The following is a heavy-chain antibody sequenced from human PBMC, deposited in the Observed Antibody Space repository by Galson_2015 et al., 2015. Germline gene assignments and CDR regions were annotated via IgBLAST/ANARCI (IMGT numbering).Heavy chain of an antibody. Sequence: LEWMGIIYPGDSDTRSSPSFQGQVTISADKSISTAYLQWSSLKASDTAMYYCARKKVVPAAIGDYYYYYMDVWGKGTTVTVSS. CDR3: ARKKVVPAAIGDYYYYYMDV. CDR2: IYPGDSDT. J-gene: IGHJ6*03. D-gene: IGHD2-2*01. V-gene: IGHV5-51*01.